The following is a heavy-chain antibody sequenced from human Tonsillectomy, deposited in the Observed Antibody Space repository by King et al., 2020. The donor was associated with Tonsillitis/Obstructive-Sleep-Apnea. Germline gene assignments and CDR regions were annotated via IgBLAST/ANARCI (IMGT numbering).Heavy chain of an antibody. CDR3: AKNRYYDFWSGYSIDY. D-gene: IGHD3-3*01. CDR2: IFFDGRNQ. Sequence: VQLVESGGGVVQPGRSLRLSCEASGFTFTTYGMHWVRQAPGKGLEWVAVIFFDGRNQYYADSVKGRFTISRDNSKNTLFLQMNSLRAVDTAVFYCAKNRYYDFWSGYSIDYWGQGTLVTVSS. CDR1: GFTFTTYG. J-gene: IGHJ4*02. V-gene: IGHV3-30*18.